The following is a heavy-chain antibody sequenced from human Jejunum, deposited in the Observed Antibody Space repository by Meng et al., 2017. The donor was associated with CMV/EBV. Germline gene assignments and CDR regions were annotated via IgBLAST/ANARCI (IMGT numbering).Heavy chain of an antibody. Sequence: CATAECRISSYWMSWVRPAPGEGRVWVSRINSDGSSTTYADPVKGRFTFSRDNTKHTLYLQMNSLRAEDTAVYYCARANNHAMDVWGQGTTVTVSS. J-gene: IGHJ6*02. CDR2: INSDGSST. CDR1: ECRISSYW. V-gene: IGHV3-74*03. CDR3: ARANNHAMDV. D-gene: IGHD1/OR15-1a*01.